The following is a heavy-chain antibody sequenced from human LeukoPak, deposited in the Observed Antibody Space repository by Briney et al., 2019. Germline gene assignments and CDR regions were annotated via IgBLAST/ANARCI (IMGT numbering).Heavy chain of an antibody. Sequence: ASVKVSCKASGYTFTNFYMHWVRQAPGQGLEWMGVIDPSAGSTTYAQKFQGRVTMTRDTATSTVYMELSSLRSEDTAVYYCATDHYASSNIKVPFDVWGKGTTVTVSS. CDR3: ATDHYASSNIKVPFDV. CDR1: GYTFTNFY. J-gene: IGHJ6*04. CDR2: IDPSAGST. D-gene: IGHD3-22*01. V-gene: IGHV1-46*01.